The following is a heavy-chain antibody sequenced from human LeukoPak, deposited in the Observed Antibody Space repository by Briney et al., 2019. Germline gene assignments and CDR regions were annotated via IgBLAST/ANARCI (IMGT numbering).Heavy chain of an antibody. CDR3: ARDTNWNDGGAFDI. CDR2: ISSSSSYI. J-gene: IGHJ4*02. V-gene: IGHV3-21*01. D-gene: IGHD1-20*01. Sequence: GGSLRLSCAASGFTFSSYSMNWVRQAPGKGLEWVSSISSSSSYIYYADSVKGRFTISRDNAKNSLYLQMNSLRAEDTAVYYCARDTNWNDGGAFDIWGQGTLVAVSS. CDR1: GFTFSSYS.